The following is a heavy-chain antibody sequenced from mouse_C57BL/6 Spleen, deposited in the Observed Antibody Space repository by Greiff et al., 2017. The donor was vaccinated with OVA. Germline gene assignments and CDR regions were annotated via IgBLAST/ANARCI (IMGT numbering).Heavy chain of an antibody. CDR1: GYTFTNYW. D-gene: IGHD3-1*01. CDR2: IYPGGGYT. V-gene: IGHV1-63*01. J-gene: IGHJ4*01. Sequence: VQLQQSGAELVRPGASVKMSCKASGYTFTNYWIGWAKQRPGHGLEWIGDIYPGGGYTNYNEKFKGQATLTADKSSSTAYMQFSSLASEHSAIKYYAKTAAEGATRDYAMDYWGQGTSVTVSS. CDR3: AKTAAEGATRDYAMDY.